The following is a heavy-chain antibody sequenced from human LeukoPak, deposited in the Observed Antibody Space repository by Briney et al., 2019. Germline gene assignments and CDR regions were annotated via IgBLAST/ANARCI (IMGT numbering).Heavy chain of an antibody. Sequence: ASVKVSCKASGYTFTSYGISWVRQAPGQGLEWMGWISAYNGNTNYAQKLQGRVTMTTDTSTSTACMELRSLRSDDTAVYYCARKIAAAGTGGSDYYYYMDVWGKGTTVTVSS. D-gene: IGHD6-13*01. CDR1: GYTFTSYG. V-gene: IGHV1-18*01. CDR2: ISAYNGNT. CDR3: ARKIAAAGTGGSDYYYYMDV. J-gene: IGHJ6*03.